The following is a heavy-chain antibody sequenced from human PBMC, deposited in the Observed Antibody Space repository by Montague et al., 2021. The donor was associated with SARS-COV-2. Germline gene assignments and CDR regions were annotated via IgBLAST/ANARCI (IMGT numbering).Heavy chain of an antibody. V-gene: IGHV4-39*01. D-gene: IGHD3-10*01. CDR1: GGSISSSSYY. Sequence: SETLSLTCTVSGGSISSSSYYWGWIRQPPGKGLEWIGSIYYSGSTYYNPSLKSRVAISVHTSKNQFSLKLSSVTAADTAVYYCARLGSGSYYTLDYWGQGTLVTVSS. J-gene: IGHJ4*02. CDR2: IYYSGST. CDR3: ARLGSGSYYTLDY.